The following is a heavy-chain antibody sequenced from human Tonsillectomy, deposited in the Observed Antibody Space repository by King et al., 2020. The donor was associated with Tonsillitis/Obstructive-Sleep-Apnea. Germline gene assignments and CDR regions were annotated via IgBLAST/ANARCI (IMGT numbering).Heavy chain of an antibody. D-gene: IGHD5-18*01. CDR1: GGSISSGGYY. CDR2: INYSGST. V-gene: IGHV4-31*03. Sequence: VQLQESGPGLVKPSQTLSLTCTVSGGSISSGGYYWSWIRQHPGKGLEWIGYINYSGSTYYNPSLKSRVTISVDTSKNQFSLKLNAVTAADTAVYYCAREGYSSGRTIDYWGQGTLVTVSS. CDR3: AREGYSSGRTIDY. J-gene: IGHJ4*02.